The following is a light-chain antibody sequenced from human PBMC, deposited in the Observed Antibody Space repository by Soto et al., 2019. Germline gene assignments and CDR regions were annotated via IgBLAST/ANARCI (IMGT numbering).Light chain of an antibody. Sequence: EIVMTQSPATLSVSPGERATLSCRASQSVSSNLAWYQQKPGQAPRLLIYGASTRATGIPARFSGSGSGTDFTLTISRLEPEDFAVYYCQQYGSSPPSTFGQGTRLEIK. CDR1: QSVSSN. CDR3: QQYGSSPPST. J-gene: IGKJ5*01. CDR2: GAS. V-gene: IGKV3-15*01.